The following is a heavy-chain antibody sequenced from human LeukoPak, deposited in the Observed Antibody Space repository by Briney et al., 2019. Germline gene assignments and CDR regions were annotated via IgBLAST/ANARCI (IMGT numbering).Heavy chain of an antibody. Sequence: ASVKVSCKLSEYIFTGYYIHWVRQAPGQGLEWMGWINANTGGTNYAQKFQGRVTMTRDTSISTAYMELSRLRSDDTAVYYCARDLAAAGTYLGQDYWGQGTLVTVSP. V-gene: IGHV1-2*02. CDR2: INANTGGT. J-gene: IGHJ4*02. CDR3: ARDLAAAGTYLGQDY. D-gene: IGHD6-13*01. CDR1: EYIFTGYY.